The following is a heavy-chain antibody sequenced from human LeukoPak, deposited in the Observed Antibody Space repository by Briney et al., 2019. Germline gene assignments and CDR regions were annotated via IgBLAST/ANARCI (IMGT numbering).Heavy chain of an antibody. V-gene: IGHV4-39*07. CDR2: IYYSGST. J-gene: IGHJ4*02. D-gene: IGHD5-18*01. CDR1: GGSISSSSYY. CDR3: ARGRIRTLGYSYGYFSY. Sequence: SETLSLTCTVSGGSISSSSYYWGWIRQPPGKGLEWIGSIYYSGSTYYNPSLKSRVTISVDTSKNQFSLKLSSVTAADTAVYYCARGRIRTLGYSYGYFSYWGQGTLVTVSS.